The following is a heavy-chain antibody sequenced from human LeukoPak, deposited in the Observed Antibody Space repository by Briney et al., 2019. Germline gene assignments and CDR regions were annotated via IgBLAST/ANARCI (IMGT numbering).Heavy chain of an antibody. CDR3: AKDLHLSFQH. D-gene: IGHD5-24*01. CDR2: IKRDGSEK. V-gene: IGHV3-7*01. J-gene: IGHJ1*01. Sequence: GGSLRLSCAASGFTFSSYWMSWVRQAPGKGLEWVANIKRDGSEKYYADSVKGRFTISRDNSKNTLDLQMNSLRAEDTAVYYCAKDLHLSFQHWGQGTLVTVSS. CDR1: GFTFSSYW.